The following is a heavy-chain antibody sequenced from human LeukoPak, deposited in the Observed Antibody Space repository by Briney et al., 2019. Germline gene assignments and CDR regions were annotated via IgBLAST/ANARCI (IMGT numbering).Heavy chain of an antibody. V-gene: IGHV4-30-4*07. Sequence: SETLSLTCVVSGDSISSGGYSWSWIRQTPGKGLEWIAYIHDSGSTYNNPSLKSRLSISIDTSKNQFSLKLNSVTAADTAVYFCARVLAAAGNNWFDPWGQGTLVTVSS. D-gene: IGHD6-13*01. J-gene: IGHJ5*02. CDR3: ARVLAAAGNNWFDP. CDR2: IHDSGST. CDR1: GDSISSGGYS.